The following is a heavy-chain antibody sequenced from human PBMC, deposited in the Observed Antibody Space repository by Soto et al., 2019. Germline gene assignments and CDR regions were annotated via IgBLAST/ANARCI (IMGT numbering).Heavy chain of an antibody. D-gene: IGHD2-21*01. V-gene: IGHV1-46*01. CDR3: AREAYCCGYCYSCYYYYGMDV. J-gene: IGHJ6*02. CDR1: GYIFTKYY. CDR2: IKPSGGGT. Sequence: ASVKVSCKASGYIFTKYYIDWVRQAPGQGLEWMGVIKPSGGGTGYAEQFQGIVTITADESTSTAYMELSSLRSEDTAVYYCAREAYCCGYCYSCYYYYGMDVCGQGTTVIGSS.